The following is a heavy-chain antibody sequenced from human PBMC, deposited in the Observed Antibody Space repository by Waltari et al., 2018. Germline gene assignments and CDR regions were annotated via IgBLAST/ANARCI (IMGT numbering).Heavy chain of an antibody. D-gene: IGHD6-13*01. Sequence: EVQLVQSGAEVKKPGESLKISCKGSGYSFTRYWIGWVRQMTGKGLEWMGIIYPGDSDTRYSPSFQGQVTISADKSISTAYLQWSSLKASDTAMYYCARPGYSSPAVVSWFADYWGQGTLVTVSS. CDR1: GYSFTRYW. CDR3: ARPGYSSPAVVSWFADY. V-gene: IGHV5-51*01. CDR2: IYPGDSDT. J-gene: IGHJ4*02.